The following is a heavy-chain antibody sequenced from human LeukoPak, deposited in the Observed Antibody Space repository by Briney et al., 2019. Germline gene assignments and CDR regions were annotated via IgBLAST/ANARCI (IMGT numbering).Heavy chain of an antibody. Sequence: GGSLRLSCAASGFTFSSYEMNWVRQAPGKGLEWVSYISSSGSTIYYADSVKGRFTISRDNAKNSLYLQMNSLRAEDTAVYYCAREDYRDYEFDYWGQGTLVTVSP. CDR3: AREDYRDYEFDY. D-gene: IGHD4-17*01. V-gene: IGHV3-48*03. CDR2: ISSSGSTI. J-gene: IGHJ4*02. CDR1: GFTFSSYE.